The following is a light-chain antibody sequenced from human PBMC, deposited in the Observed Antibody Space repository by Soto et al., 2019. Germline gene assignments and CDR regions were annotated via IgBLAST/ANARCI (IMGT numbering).Light chain of an antibody. V-gene: IGKV3-11*01. CDR1: QSVSSY. CDR2: DAS. CDR3: QQRGNWPT. J-gene: IGKJ1*01. Sequence: EIVLTQSPATLSLSPGERATLSCRASQSVSSYLAWYQQKPGQAPRLLIYDASNRATGIPARFSGSGSGTDFTLTISSLEPEDFAVYYCQQRGNWPTFDQGTKVEIK.